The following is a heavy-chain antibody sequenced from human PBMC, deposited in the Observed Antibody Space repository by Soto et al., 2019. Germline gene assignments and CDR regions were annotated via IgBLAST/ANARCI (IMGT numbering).Heavy chain of an antibody. CDR1: GYTFTSYG. CDR2: ISAYNGNT. V-gene: IGHV1-18*04. D-gene: IGHD3-22*01. J-gene: IGHJ3*02. CDR3: ARIYYDSSGYLGAHAFDI. Sequence: ASVKVSCKASGYTFTSYGISWVRQAPGQGLEWMGWISAYNGNTNYAQKLQGRVTMTTDTSTSTAYMELRSLRSDDTAVYYCARIYYDSSGYLGAHAFDIWGKGTMVTVSS.